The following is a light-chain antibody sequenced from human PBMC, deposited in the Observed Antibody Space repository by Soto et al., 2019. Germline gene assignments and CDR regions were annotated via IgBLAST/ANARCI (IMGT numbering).Light chain of an antibody. CDR2: AAS. CDR3: QQYYSYPPT. V-gene: IGKV1-8*01. CDR1: QGISSY. J-gene: IGKJ1*01. Sequence: AIRMTQSPSSFSASTGDRVTITCRASQGISSYLAWYQQKPGKAPKLLIYAASTLQSGVPSRISGSGSGTGFTLTISCLQSEDFATYSCQQYYSYPPTFGQGTKVEIK.